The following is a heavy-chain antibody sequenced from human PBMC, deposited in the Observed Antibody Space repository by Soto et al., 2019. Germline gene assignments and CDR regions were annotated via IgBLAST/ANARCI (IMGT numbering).Heavy chain of an antibody. J-gene: IGHJ6*02. CDR1: RFAFRIYA. CDR3: AKDRALRTNYYYYAMDV. Sequence: GGTVSLSCAASRFAFRIYAMHWVRQAPGKGLEWVSAISSNRGSTYYADSVKGRFTISRDNSKNTLYLQMNSLRAEDTAVYYCAKDRALRTNYYYYAMDVWGQGTTVTVSS. V-gene: IGHV3-64*02. CDR2: ISSNRGST.